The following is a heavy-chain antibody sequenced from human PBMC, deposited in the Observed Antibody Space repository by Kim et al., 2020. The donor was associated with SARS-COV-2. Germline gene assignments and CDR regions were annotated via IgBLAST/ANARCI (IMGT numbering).Heavy chain of an antibody. CDR3: ARGTSGSFQLDAFDI. J-gene: IGHJ3*02. V-gene: IGHV1-69*13. CDR2: IIPIFGTA. Sequence: SVKVSCKASGGTFSSYAISWVRQAPGQGLEWMGGIIPIFGTANYAQKFQGRVTITADESTSTAYMELSSLRSEDTAVYYCARGTSGSFQLDAFDIWGQGTMVTVSS. D-gene: IGHD1-26*01. CDR1: GGTFSSYA.